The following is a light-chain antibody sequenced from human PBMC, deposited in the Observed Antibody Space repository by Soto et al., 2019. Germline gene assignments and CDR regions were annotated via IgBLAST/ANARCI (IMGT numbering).Light chain of an antibody. J-gene: IGLJ1*01. CDR3: TSFTSSSTQV. CDR1: SGDVDAFDY. V-gene: IGLV2-14*01. Sequence: LTQPASVSGSPGQPITISYTGTSGDVDAFDYVSWYQQHPGEAPKLMIFEVSDRPSGVSDRFSGSKSGSTASLTISGLQAEDEADYFCTSFTSSSTQVFGTGTKVTVL. CDR2: EVS.